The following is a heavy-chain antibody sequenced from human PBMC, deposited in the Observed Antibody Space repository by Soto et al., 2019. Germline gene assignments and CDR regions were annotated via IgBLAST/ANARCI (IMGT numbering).Heavy chain of an antibody. D-gene: IGHD6-13*01. CDR3: ARVDSSSWYVY. CDR2: IYHSGST. J-gene: IGHJ4*02. Sequence: TSETLSLTCAVSGYSISSGYYWGWIRQPPGKGLEWIGSIYHSGSTYYNPSLKSRVTISVDTSKNQFSLKLSSVTAADTAVYYCARVDSSSWYVYWGQGTLVTVSS. V-gene: IGHV4-38-2*01. CDR1: GYSISSGYY.